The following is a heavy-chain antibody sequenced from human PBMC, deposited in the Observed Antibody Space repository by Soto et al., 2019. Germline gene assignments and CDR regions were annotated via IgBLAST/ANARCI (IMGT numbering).Heavy chain of an antibody. Sequence: QVQLVQSGAEVKKPGASVKVSCKASGYTFTGYYMHWVRQAPGQGLEWMGWINPNSGGTNYAQKFQGRVTMPRDTSISTDYMELSRLRSDDTAVYYCARDYYDSSGSQGWFDPWGQGTLVTVSS. J-gene: IGHJ5*02. D-gene: IGHD3-22*01. CDR3: ARDYYDSSGSQGWFDP. CDR2: INPNSGGT. CDR1: GYTFTGYY. V-gene: IGHV1-2*02.